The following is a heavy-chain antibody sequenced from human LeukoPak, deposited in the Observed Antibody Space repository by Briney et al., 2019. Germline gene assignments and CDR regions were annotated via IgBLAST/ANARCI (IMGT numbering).Heavy chain of an antibody. V-gene: IGHV3-30*02. D-gene: IGHD3-10*01. Sequence: GGSLRPSCAASGSTFSSYGMHWVRQAPGKGLEGVAFIRYDGSNKYYADSEKGRFTISRDNSKNTLYLQMNSLRAEDTAVYYCAKDAARYGSGHFDYWGQGTLVTVSS. CDR3: AKDAARYGSGHFDY. CDR1: GSTFSSYG. J-gene: IGHJ4*02. CDR2: IRYDGSNK.